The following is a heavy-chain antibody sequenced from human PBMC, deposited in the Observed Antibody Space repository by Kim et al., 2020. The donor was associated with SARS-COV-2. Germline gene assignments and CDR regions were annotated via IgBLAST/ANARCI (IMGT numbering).Heavy chain of an antibody. J-gene: IGHJ4*02. CDR1: GYTFTSYY. Sequence: ASVKVSCKASGYTFTSYYMHWVRQAPGQGLEWMGIINPSGGSTSYAQKFQGRVTMTRDTSTSTVYMELSSLRSEDTAVYYCARDDSSGYYLYYFDYWGQGTLVTVSS. D-gene: IGHD3-22*01. CDR3: ARDDSSGYYLYYFDY. V-gene: IGHV1-46*01. CDR2: INPSGGST.